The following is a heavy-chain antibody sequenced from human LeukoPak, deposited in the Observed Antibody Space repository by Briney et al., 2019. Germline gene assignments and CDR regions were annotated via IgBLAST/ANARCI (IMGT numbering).Heavy chain of an antibody. Sequence: PGGSLRLSCAASEFTFSSYWINWARQAPGKGPEWVANINPDGSQKKYADSVKGRFTISRDNARNSLYLQMNSLRDNDTAVYYCARGASQNVFDFWGQGATVIVSS. CDR2: INPDGSQK. V-gene: IGHV3-7*01. CDR3: ARGASQNVFDF. J-gene: IGHJ3*01. CDR1: EFTFSSYW.